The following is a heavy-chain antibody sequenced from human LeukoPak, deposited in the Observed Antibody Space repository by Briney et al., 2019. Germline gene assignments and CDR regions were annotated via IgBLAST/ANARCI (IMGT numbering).Heavy chain of an antibody. D-gene: IGHD6-19*01. CDR3: AKCIAVAEDGFDY. Sequence: GGSLRLSCAASGFTFSSYAMSWVRQAPGKGLEWVSAISGSGGSTYYADSVKGRFTISRDNSKNTLYLQTNSLRAEDTAVYYCAKCIAVAEDGFDYWGQGTLVTVSS. J-gene: IGHJ4*02. V-gene: IGHV3-23*01. CDR1: GFTFSSYA. CDR2: ISGSGGST.